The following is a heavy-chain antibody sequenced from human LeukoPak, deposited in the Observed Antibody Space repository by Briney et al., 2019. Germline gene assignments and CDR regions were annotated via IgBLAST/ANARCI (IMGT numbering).Heavy chain of an antibody. Sequence: HGASVKVSCKASGGTFSSYAISWVRQAPGQGLEWMGGIIPIFGTANYAQKFQGRVTITADESTSTAYMELSSLRSEDTAVYYCARASRPTTKLRFLEWLLDYWGQGTLVTVSS. CDR1: GGTFSSYA. CDR2: IIPIFGTA. CDR3: ARASRPTTKLRFLEWLLDY. D-gene: IGHD3-3*01. V-gene: IGHV1-69*13. J-gene: IGHJ4*02.